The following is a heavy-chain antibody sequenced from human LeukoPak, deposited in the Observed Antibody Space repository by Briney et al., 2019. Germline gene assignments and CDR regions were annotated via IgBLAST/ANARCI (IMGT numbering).Heavy chain of an antibody. CDR1: GFTFSSYG. V-gene: IGHV3-30*03. D-gene: IGHD4-23*01. Sequence: GRSLRLSCAASGFTFSSYGMHWVRQAPGKGLEWVAVISYDGSNKYYADSVRGRFTISRDNSKNTLYLQMNSLRAEDTAVYYRARPRRWYHYHPPDYWGQGTLVTVSS. J-gene: IGHJ4*02. CDR3: ARPRRWYHYHPPDY. CDR2: ISYDGSNK.